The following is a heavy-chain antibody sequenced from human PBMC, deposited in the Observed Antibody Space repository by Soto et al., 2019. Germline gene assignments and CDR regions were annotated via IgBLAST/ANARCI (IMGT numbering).Heavy chain of an antibody. CDR1: GGSISSGGYY. CDR3: ARESYCSGGSCYYYYYYMDV. Sequence: QVQLQESGPGLVKPSQTLSLTCTVPGGSISSGGYYWNWIRQHPGKGLEWIGYIHYSGSTYYNPSLKKRITISVDTSKNGFSLKLSSVTAADTAVYYCARESYCSGGSCYYYYYYMDVWGKGTTVTVSS. J-gene: IGHJ6*03. D-gene: IGHD2-15*01. V-gene: IGHV4-31*03. CDR2: IHYSGST.